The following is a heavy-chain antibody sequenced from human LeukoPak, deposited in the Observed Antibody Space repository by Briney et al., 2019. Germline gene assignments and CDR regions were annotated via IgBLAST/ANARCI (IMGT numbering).Heavy chain of an antibody. V-gene: IGHV4-4*02. CDR2: IYHSGST. CDR3: ARDLYIVVVPAGYWYFDL. CDR1: GGSISSSNW. Sequence: SETLSLTCAVSGGSISSSNWWSWVRQPPGKGLEWIGEIYHSGSTNYDPSLKSRVTIPVDKSKNQFSLKLSSVTAADTAVYYCARDLYIVVVPAGYWYFDLWGRGTLVTVSS. D-gene: IGHD2-2*01. J-gene: IGHJ2*01.